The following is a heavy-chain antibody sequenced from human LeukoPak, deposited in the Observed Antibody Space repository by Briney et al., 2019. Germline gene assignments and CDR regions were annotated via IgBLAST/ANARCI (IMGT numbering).Heavy chain of an antibody. J-gene: IGHJ4*02. Sequence: GGSLRLSCAASGFMFSTYWMMWVRQAPGKGPEWVANIKPDGSETYYVDAVKGRFTISRDNTKNLLYLQMNNLRGEDAAVYHCEGFGYKAGVDLWGQGTLVTVSS. CDR2: IKPDGSET. V-gene: IGHV3-7*01. CDR1: GFMFSTYW. D-gene: IGHD5-12*01. CDR3: EGFGYKAGVDL.